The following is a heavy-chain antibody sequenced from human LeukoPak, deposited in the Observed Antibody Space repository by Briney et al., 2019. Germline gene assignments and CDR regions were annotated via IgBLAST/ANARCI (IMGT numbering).Heavy chain of an antibody. D-gene: IGHD6-19*01. V-gene: IGHV3-20*04. CDR3: AKDSLSGFSGGVIDY. CDR1: GFTFDDYG. Sequence: GGSLRLSCTASGFTFDDYGMTWVRQPPGKGLEWVSGIIRSGGSTCYADSVNGRFTISRDNAKNSLYLQMNSLRAEDTALYYCAKDSLSGFSGGVIDYWGQGTLVTVSS. CDR2: IIRSGGST. J-gene: IGHJ4*02.